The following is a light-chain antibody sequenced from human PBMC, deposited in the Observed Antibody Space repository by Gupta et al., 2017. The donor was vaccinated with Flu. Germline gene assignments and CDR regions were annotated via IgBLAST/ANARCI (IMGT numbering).Light chain of an antibody. CDR1: TSNIGAGYD. V-gene: IGLV1-40*01. CDR2: GNC. CDR3: QSVESGRNAYV. J-gene: IGLJ1*01. Sequence: SVLPLPPSVSVAPGPGVTISCTWTTSNIGAGYDVQWYQHLPETAPKLLIYGNCERPSGVPDRSSGSKCGIASSLTITGLQADEDDDYYCQSVESGRNAYVFGTGTKVTVL.